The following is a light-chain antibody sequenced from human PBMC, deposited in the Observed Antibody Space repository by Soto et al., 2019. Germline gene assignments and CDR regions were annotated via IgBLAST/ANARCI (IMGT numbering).Light chain of an antibody. Sequence: QSVLSQPASVSGSPGQSITISCTGTIGQVGSYNYVSWYQQYPGKAPKLMIYDVSTRPSGVSDRFSGSKSGNTASLTISGLRAEDEADYYCGSYTTSSNYVFGTGTKVTVL. CDR3: GSYTTSSNYV. V-gene: IGLV2-14*03. J-gene: IGLJ1*01. CDR2: DVS. CDR1: IGQVGSYNY.